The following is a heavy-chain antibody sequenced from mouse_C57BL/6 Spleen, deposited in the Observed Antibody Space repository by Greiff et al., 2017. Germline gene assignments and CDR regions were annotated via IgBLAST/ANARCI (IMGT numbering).Heavy chain of an antibody. CDR2: IYPSDSET. CDR3: ASVTAQATGFAY. J-gene: IGHJ3*01. CDR1: GYTFTSYW. D-gene: IGHD3-2*02. Sequence: VQLQQPGAELVRPGSSVKLSCKASGYTFTSYWMDWVKQRPGQGLEWIGNIYPSDSETHYNQKFKDKATLTVDKSSSTAYMQLSSLTSEDSAVYYCASVTAQATGFAYWGQGTLVTVSA. V-gene: IGHV1-61*01.